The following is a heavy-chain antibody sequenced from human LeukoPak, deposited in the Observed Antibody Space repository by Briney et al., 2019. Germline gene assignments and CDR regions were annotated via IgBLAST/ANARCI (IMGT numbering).Heavy chain of an antibody. D-gene: IGHD4-23*01. V-gene: IGHV3-30*03. Sequence: PGGSLRLSCAASGFTFSSYGMHWVRQAPGKGLEWVAVISYDGSNKYYADSVKGRFTISRDNSKNTLYLQMNSLRAEDTAVYHCARDHDDYGGNYGGFDYWGQGTLVTVSS. CDR1: GFTFSSYG. CDR3: ARDHDDYGGNYGGFDY. J-gene: IGHJ4*02. CDR2: ISYDGSNK.